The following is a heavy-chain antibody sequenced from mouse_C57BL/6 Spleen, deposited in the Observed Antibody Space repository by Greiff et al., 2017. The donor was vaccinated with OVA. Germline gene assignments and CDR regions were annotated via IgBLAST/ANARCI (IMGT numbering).Heavy chain of an antibody. V-gene: IGHV1-69*01. Sequence: QVQLQQPGAELVMPGASVKLSCKASGYTFTSYWMHWVKQRPGQGLEWIGEIDPSDSYTNYNQKFKGKSTLTVDKSSSTAYMQLSSLTSEDSAVYYCARGNYRYFDGWGTGTTVTVSS. J-gene: IGHJ1*03. CDR2: IDPSDSYT. CDR3: ARGNYRYFDG. D-gene: IGHD2-12*01. CDR1: GYTFTSYW.